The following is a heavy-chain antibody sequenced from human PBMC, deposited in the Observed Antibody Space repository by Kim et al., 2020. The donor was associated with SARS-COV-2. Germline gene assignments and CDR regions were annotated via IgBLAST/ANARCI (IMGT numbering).Heavy chain of an antibody. CDR2: ISTYSGKT. V-gene: IGHV1-18*01. CDR1: GYTFTTYG. Sequence: ASVKVSCKASGYTFTTYGISWVRQAPGQGLEWMGWISTYSGKTNYAQKLQGRVTMTTDTSTSTAYMELRSLRSDDTAVYYCARYHSDYDTLTGYEYNWFDPWGQGTLVTVSS. D-gene: IGHD3-9*01. J-gene: IGHJ5*02. CDR3: ARYHSDYDTLTGYEYNWFDP.